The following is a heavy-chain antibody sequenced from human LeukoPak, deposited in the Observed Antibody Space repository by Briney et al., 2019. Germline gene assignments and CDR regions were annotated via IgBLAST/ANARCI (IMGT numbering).Heavy chain of an antibody. CDR2: INPSGGST. CDR1: GYTFTSYY. Sequence: ASVKVSCKASGYTFTSYYMHWVRQAPGQGLEWVGIINPSGGSTSYAQKFQGRVTMTRDTSTSTVYMELSSLRSEDTAVYYCARDRGIAAAGSPLWYFDLWGRGTLVTVSS. J-gene: IGHJ2*01. CDR3: ARDRGIAAAGSPLWYFDL. V-gene: IGHV1-46*01. D-gene: IGHD6-13*01.